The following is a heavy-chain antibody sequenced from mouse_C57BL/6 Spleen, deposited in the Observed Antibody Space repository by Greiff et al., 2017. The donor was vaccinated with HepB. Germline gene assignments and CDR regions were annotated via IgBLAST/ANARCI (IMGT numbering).Heavy chain of an antibody. CDR3: ARNGDYGSRGGAMDY. D-gene: IGHD1-1*01. Sequence: QVQLQQPGAELVMPGASVKLSCKASGYTFTSYWMHWVKQRPGQGLEWIGEIDPSDSYTNYNQKFKGKSTLTVDKSSSTAYMELSSLTSEDSAVYYCARNGDYGSRGGAMDYWGQGTSVTVSS. CDR1: GYTFTSYW. CDR2: IDPSDSYT. J-gene: IGHJ4*01. V-gene: IGHV1-69*01.